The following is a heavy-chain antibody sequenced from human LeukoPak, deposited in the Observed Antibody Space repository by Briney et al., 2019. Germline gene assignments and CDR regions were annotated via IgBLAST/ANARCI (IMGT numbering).Heavy chain of an antibody. V-gene: IGHV4-34*01. CDR1: GGSFSGYY. D-gene: IGHD3-22*01. J-gene: IGHJ5*02. CDR3: ARERWFLSYRYYDSSPAPFDP. Sequence: PSETLSLTCAVYGGSFSGYYWSWIRQPPGKGLEWIGEINHSGSTNYNPSLKSRVTISVDTSKNQFSLRLSSVTAADTAVYYCARERWFLSYRYYDSSPAPFDPWGQGTLVTVSS. CDR2: INHSGST.